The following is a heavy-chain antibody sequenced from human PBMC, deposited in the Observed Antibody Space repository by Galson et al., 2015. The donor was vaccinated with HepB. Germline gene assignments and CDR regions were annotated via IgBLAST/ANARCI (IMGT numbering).Heavy chain of an antibody. D-gene: IGHD6-13*01. CDR3: ANGPLEAAGTHYYLDY. Sequence: SLRLSCAASRFTFSSFGMHWVRQPPGEGLEWVAFIRSDGSDKNYADSVKGRFTISRDNSKNTLYLEMNSLRPEDTAVYYCANGPLEAAGTHYYLDYWGQGTLVTVSS. V-gene: IGHV3-30*02. J-gene: IGHJ4*02. CDR1: RFTFSSFG. CDR2: IRSDGSDK.